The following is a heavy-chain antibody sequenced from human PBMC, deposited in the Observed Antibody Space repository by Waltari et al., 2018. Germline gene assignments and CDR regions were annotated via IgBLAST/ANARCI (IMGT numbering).Heavy chain of an antibody. D-gene: IGHD3-22*01. CDR3: ARDDPTPNLHDSSGYHPFDY. J-gene: IGHJ4*02. CDR2: ISRSGSTI. V-gene: IGHV3-48*03. Sequence: EVQLVESGGGLVQPGGSLRLSCAASGFPFSSYEMNWVRQAPGKGLEWVSYISRSGSTIYYADSVKGRFTISRDNAKNSLYLQMNSLRAEDTAVYYCARDDPTPNLHDSSGYHPFDYWGQGTLVTVSS. CDR1: GFPFSSYE.